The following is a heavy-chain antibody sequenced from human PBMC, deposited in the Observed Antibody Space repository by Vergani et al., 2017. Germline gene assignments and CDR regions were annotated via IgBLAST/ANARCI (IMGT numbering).Heavy chain of an antibody. J-gene: IGHJ4*02. D-gene: IGHD2-8*01. V-gene: IGHV4-34*01. Sequence: QAQLQQWGAGLLKPSETLSLTCAIYGGSFNDYWWTWIRQPPGKEMEWIGEIRHDGITHYSPSLKSRVTISIDTSTHQFSLNLKSVTAADTAVDYCAREGYCTNAVCVTLFDVCGQGALITVSS. CDR1: GGSFNDYW. CDR2: IRHDGIT. CDR3: AREGYCTNAVCVTLFDV.